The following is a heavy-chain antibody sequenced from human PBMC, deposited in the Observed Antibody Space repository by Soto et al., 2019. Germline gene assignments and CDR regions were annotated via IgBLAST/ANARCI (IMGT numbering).Heavy chain of an antibody. CDR3: AKMYSSSNYGLDV. CDR1: GFTFSIYA. J-gene: IGHJ6*02. Sequence: EVQLLESGGGLVPPGGSLRLSCAAYGFTFSIYAMSWVRQAPGKGLEWVSAISDSGRSTYYADSVKGRLTISRDNFKNTLYLQMNSLRAEDTAVYYCAKMYSSSNYGLDVWGQGTTVTVSS. CDR2: ISDSGRST. V-gene: IGHV3-23*01. D-gene: IGHD6-6*01.